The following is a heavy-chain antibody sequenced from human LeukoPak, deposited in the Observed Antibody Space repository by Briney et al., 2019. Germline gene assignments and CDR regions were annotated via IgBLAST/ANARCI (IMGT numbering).Heavy chain of an antibody. J-gene: IGHJ4*02. V-gene: IGHV4-59*01. CDR3: ARGRQLWGNDY. CDR2: TYYSGST. Sequence: SETLSLTCTVSGGSISSYYWSWIRQPPGKGLEWIGYTYYSGSTNYNPSLKSRVTISVDTSKNQFSLKLSSVTAADTAVYYCARGRQLWGNDYWGQGTLVTVSS. CDR1: GGSISSYY. D-gene: IGHD5-18*01.